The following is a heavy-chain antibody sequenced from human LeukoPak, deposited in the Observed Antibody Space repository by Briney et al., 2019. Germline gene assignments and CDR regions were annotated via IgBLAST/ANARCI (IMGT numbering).Heavy chain of an antibody. V-gene: IGHV4-59*08. CDR3: ARHLGETYYYDSSGYSHGGDYYYYYGMDV. J-gene: IGHJ6*02. CDR1: GGSFSSHY. Sequence: SETLSLTCTVSGGSFSSHYWSWIRQPPGKGLEWIGYISYIGSTNYNPSLKSRVTISVDTSKNQFSLKLSSVTAADTAVYYCARHLGETYYYDSSGYSHGGDYYYYYGMDVWGQGTTVTVSS. D-gene: IGHD3-22*01. CDR2: ISYIGST.